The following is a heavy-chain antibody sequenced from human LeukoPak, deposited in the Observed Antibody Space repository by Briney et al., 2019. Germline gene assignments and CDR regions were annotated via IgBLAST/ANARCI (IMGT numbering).Heavy chain of an antibody. Sequence: GGSLRLSCAASGFTFRNYGMQWVRQSPGKGLEWLAVVSHDGRIKIYADSVKGRFTISRDNSKNTVELEMFSLRTEDTAVYYCAKEPNSFTSSWYFQDWGQGALVIVSS. CDR2: VSHDGRIK. CDR3: AKEPNSFTSSWYFQD. J-gene: IGHJ1*01. CDR1: GFTFRNYG. D-gene: IGHD6-13*01. V-gene: IGHV3-30*18.